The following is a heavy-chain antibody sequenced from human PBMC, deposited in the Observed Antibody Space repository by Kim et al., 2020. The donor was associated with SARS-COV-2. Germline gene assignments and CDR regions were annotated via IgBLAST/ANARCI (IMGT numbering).Heavy chain of an antibody. V-gene: IGHV3-21*01. CDR2: ISSSSSYI. Sequence: GGSLRLSCAASGFTFSSYSMNWVRQAPGKGLEWVSSISSSSSYIYYADSVKGRFTISRDNAKNSLYLQMNSLRAEDTAVYYCARGAMVEMVLFHYWGQGTLVTVSS. CDR1: GFTFSSYS. D-gene: IGHD5-18*01. J-gene: IGHJ4*02. CDR3: ARGAMVEMVLFHY.